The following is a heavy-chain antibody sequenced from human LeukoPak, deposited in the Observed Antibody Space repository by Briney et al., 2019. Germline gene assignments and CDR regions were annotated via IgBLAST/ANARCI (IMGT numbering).Heavy chain of an antibody. CDR1: GGSFSGYY. Sequence: SETLSLTCAVYGGSFSGYYWSWIRQSPGKGLEWIGEINHSGSTNYNPSLKSRVTISVDTSKDQFSLQLNSVTPEDTAVYYCARFLDGATTAFDFWGQGTLVTVSS. CDR3: ARFLDGATTAFDF. J-gene: IGHJ4*02. V-gene: IGHV4-34*01. CDR2: INHSGST. D-gene: IGHD1-26*01.